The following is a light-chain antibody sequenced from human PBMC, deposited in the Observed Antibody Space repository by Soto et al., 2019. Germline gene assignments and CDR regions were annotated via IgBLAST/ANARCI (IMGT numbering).Light chain of an antibody. CDR3: QHYNSYSEA. CDR2: KAS. J-gene: IGKJ1*01. CDR1: QTMSTW. Sequence: IQISQSPSTLSASVGDRVTITCRASQTMSTWLAWYQQKPGKAPKLLIYKASSLESGVPSRFSGSGSGTEFTLTISSLQPDDFATYYCQHYNSYSEAFGQGTKVDI. V-gene: IGKV1-5*03.